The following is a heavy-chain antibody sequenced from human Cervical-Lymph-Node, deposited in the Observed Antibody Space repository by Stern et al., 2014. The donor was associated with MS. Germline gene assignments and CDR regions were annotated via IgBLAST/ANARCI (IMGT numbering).Heavy chain of an antibody. V-gene: IGHV3-23*04. CDR2: VTGSGGST. CDR1: GFTFTTYA. Sequence: EMQLVESGGGLVQPGGSLRLSCAASGFTFTTYAMSWVRQAPGKGLDWVSTVTGSGGSTFYADSVKGRFTISRDNSRNTLHLQIDNMRAEDTAIYYCATGGRWQGFESWGQGTLLTVSS. D-gene: IGHD4-23*01. CDR3: ATGGRWQGFES. J-gene: IGHJ4*02.